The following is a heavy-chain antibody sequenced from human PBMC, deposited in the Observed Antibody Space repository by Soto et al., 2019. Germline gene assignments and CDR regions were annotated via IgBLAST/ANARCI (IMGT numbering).Heavy chain of an antibody. CDR1: GGSFSGHS. Sequence: ETLSLTCAVYGGSFSGHSWTWIRQSPGKGLKWIGDINHSGRVNYSPSLKSRVTISLDTSKNQFSLTLSAVTAADTAMYYCSTRAYDTNGYYRFDPWGQGTLVTVSS. CDR3: STRAYDTNGYYRFDP. CDR2: INHSGRV. D-gene: IGHD3-22*01. V-gene: IGHV4-34*01. J-gene: IGHJ5*01.